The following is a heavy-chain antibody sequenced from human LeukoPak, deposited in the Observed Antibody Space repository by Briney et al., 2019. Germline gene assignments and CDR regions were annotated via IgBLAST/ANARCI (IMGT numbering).Heavy chain of an antibody. CDR3: AREIVGATHGNWFDP. CDR1: GYTFTGYY. J-gene: IGHJ5*02. CDR2: INPNSGGT. D-gene: IGHD1-26*01. V-gene: IGHV1-2*02. Sequence: ASVKVSCKASGYTFTGYYMHWVRQAPGQGLEWTGWINPNSGGTNYAQKFQGRVTMTRDTSISTAYMELSRLRSDDTAVYYCAREIVGATHGNWFDPWSQGTLVTVSS.